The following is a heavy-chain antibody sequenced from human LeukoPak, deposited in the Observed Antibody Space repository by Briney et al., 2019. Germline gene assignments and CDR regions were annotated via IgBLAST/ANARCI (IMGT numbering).Heavy chain of an antibody. CDR2: INPNSGGT. CDR1: GYTFTGYY. CDR3: ARVGIFGVVIINYFDY. J-gene: IGHJ4*02. V-gene: IGHV1-2*02. D-gene: IGHD3-3*01. Sequence: ASVKVSCKASGYTFTGYYMHWVRQAPGQGLEWVGWINPNSGGTNYAQKFQGRVTMTRDTSISTAYMELSRLRSDDTAVYYCARVGIFGVVIINYFDYWGQGTLVTVSS.